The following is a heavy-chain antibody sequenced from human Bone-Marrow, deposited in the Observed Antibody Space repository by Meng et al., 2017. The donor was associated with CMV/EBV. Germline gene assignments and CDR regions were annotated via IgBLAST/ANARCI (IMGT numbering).Heavy chain of an antibody. Sequence: SETLSLTCTVSGGSISSDGYYWSWIREQPGKGLEWIGNIYYSGSIYYNPSLKSRLFISIDTSMNQFSLEVSSVTAADTAVYYCARDFRTVGGYGIDVWGQGTTVTVSS. J-gene: IGHJ6*02. D-gene: IGHD2-8*02. CDR1: GGSISSDGYY. CDR2: IYYSGSI. V-gene: IGHV4-31*03. CDR3: ARDFRTVGGYGIDV.